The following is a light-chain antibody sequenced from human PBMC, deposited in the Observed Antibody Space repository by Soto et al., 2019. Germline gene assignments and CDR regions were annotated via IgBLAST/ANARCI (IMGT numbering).Light chain of an antibody. Sequence: QSVLTQPASVSGSPGQSITISCTGTISDVGSYDLVSWYQQHPGKAPKLVIYESTKRPSGVSSRFSGSRSGNTASLTISGLQAEDEADYHCCSYAGSSTFVIFGGGTQLTVL. J-gene: IGLJ2*01. V-gene: IGLV2-23*02. CDR1: ISDVGSYDL. CDR3: CSYAGSSTFVI. CDR2: EST.